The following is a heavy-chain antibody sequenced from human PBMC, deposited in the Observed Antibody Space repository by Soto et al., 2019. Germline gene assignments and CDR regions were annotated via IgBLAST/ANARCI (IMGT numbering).Heavy chain of an antibody. J-gene: IGHJ4*02. CDR3: ASQHYYDSSGYYVVY. D-gene: IGHD3-22*01. V-gene: IGHV4-30-2*03. CDR2: IYDSGFT. Sequence: SETLSLTCAVSGGSISSGGYSWSWIRQPPGKGLEWIGYIYDSGFTYYNPSLKSRVTISVDTSKNQFSLKLSSVTAADTAVYYCASQHYYDSSGYYVVYWGQGTLVTVSS. CDR1: GGSISSGGYS.